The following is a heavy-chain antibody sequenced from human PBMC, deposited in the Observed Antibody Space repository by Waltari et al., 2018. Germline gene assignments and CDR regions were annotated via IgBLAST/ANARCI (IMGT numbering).Heavy chain of an antibody. CDR2: TNPNCGGT. V-gene: IGHV1-2*02. CDR3: ARVKGVGATSGLDYGDY. J-gene: IGHJ4*02. CDR1: GYTFTGYY. D-gene: IGHD1-26*01. Sequence: QVQLVQSGAEVKKPGASVKVSCKASGYTFTGYYMHWVRQAPGQGLEWMGGTNPNCGGTTYAGNVQGGVTMTGDTSISTAYRELSRLRSDDTAVYYWARVKGVGATSGLDYGDYWGQGTLVTVSS.